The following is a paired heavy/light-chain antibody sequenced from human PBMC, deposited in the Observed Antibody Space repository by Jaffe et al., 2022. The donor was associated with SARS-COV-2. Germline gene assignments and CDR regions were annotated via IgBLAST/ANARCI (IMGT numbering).Light chain of an antibody. CDR2: WAS. CDR3: QQYFNTPLT. CDR1: QSLLYKSNNENY. V-gene: IGKV4-1*01. J-gene: IGKJ4*01. Sequence: DIVMTQSPDSLSVSLGERATINCKSSQSLLYKSNNENYLAWYQQKPGQPPKLLIFWASARESGVPDRFSGSGSGTDFTLTISSLQAEDVAVYYCQQYFNTPLTFGGGTKVEIK.
Heavy chain of an antibody. V-gene: IGHV3-30*03. CDR2: TSSDGKNI. D-gene: IGHD5-12*01. Sequence: QVQLVESGGGVVQPGRSLRLSCVASGFSFNSYGMHWVRQAPGKGPEWVAVTSSDGKNIYYADSVRGRFTISRDMSKNIFYLQMNSLRIEDTAVYFCARGKTRGSGYDFILDPWGQGTLVTVSS. J-gene: IGHJ5*02. CDR1: GFSFNSYG. CDR3: ARGKTRGSGYDFILDP.